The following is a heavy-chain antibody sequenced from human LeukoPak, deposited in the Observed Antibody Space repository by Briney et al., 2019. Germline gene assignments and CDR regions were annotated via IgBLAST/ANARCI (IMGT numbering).Heavy chain of an antibody. J-gene: IGHJ4*02. CDR1: GGSFSGYY. V-gene: IGHV4-34*01. CDR3: ARGLFGGTYSDY. CDR2: INHSGST. Sequence: SETLSLTCAVYGGSFSGYYWSWIRQPPGKGLEWIGEINHSGSTNYNPSLKSRVTISVDTSKNQFSLKLSSVTAADTAVYYCARGLFGGTYSDYWGQGTLVTVSS. D-gene: IGHD3-16*01.